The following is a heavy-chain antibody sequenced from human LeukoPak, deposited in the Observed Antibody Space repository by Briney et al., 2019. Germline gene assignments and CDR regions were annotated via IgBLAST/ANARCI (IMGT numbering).Heavy chain of an antibody. D-gene: IGHD6-13*01. CDR2: IYYSGST. CDR1: GGSISSSSFY. Sequence: KPSETLSLTCTVSGGSISSSSFYWGWIRQPPGKGLEWIGSIYYSGSTYYNPSLKSRVTISVDTSKNHFSLKLSSVTAADTAVYYCAREGLSSSWYYGMVDYWGQGTLVTVSS. J-gene: IGHJ4*02. CDR3: AREGLSSSWYYGMVDY. V-gene: IGHV4-39*07.